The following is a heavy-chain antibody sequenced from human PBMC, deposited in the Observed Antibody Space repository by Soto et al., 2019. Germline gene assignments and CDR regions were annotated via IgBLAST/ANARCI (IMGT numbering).Heavy chain of an antibody. CDR2: ISRDGTAT. Sequence: EVQLVESGGGLVQPGGSLRLSCAASGFTFSGYWMHWVRQAPGKGLVWVSRISRDGTATAYADSVKGRFTISRDNAKNTLSLQTNSLRAEDTAVYYCARSSCSSTSCSPWNAFDIWGQGTMVTVSS. J-gene: IGHJ3*02. CDR3: ARSSCSSTSCSPWNAFDI. V-gene: IGHV3-74*01. D-gene: IGHD2-2*01. CDR1: GFTFSGYW.